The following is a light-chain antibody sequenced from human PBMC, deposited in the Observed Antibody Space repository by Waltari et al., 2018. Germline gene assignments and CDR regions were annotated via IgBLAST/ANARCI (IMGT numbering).Light chain of an antibody. CDR2: GS. Sequence: QSALTQEASVSGTVGQKVTLSCSGNSNNIGSYAVGWFQQISHGVPKTVMFGSSLPSGIPDRFSGSKSGTTASLTISGLQPEDEADYYCSTWDYSLSAQVFGGGTKLTVL. J-gene: IGLJ3*02. CDR3: STWDYSLSAQV. V-gene: IGLV1-36*01. CDR1: SNNIGSYA.